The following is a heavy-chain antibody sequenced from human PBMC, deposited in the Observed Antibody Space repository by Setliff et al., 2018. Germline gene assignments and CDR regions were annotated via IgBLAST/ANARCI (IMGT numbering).Heavy chain of an antibody. CDR3: ATGQHSGSWTLDQ. J-gene: IGHJ4*02. CDR2: MDTGTGKK. D-gene: IGHD6-13*01. Sequence: WASVKVSCKASGYTFTDYSIHWVRQAPGQRLEWIGYMDTGTGKKEYSQKFRDRVTIIRDTSATTAYVELHSLRSDDTAVYYCATGQHSGSWTLDQWGQGTLVTVSS. V-gene: IGHV1-3*04. CDR1: GYTFTDYS.